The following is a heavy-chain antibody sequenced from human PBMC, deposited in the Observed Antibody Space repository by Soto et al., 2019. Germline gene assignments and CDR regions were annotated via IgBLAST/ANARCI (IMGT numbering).Heavy chain of an antibody. V-gene: IGHV4-38-2*01. J-gene: IGHJ5*02. Sequence: SETLSLTCAVSGYSISSGYYWGWIRQPPGKGLEWIGSIYHSGSTYYNPSLKSRVTISVDTSKNQFSLKLSSVTAADTAVYYCARGSIAAAGRGDWYDPWGQGTLVTVSS. CDR3: ARGSIAAAGRGDWYDP. CDR1: GYSISSGYY. CDR2: IYHSGST. D-gene: IGHD6-13*01.